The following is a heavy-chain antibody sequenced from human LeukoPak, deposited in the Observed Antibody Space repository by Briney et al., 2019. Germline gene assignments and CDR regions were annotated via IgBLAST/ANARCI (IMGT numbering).Heavy chain of an antibody. CDR2: INHSGST. CDR1: GGSFSGYY. Sequence: SETLSLTCAVYGGSFSGYYWSWIRQPPGKGLEWIGEINHSGSTNYNPSLKSRVTISVDTSKNQFSLKLNSVTAADTAVYYCASITMVREGYWGQGTLVTVSS. J-gene: IGHJ4*02. CDR3: ASITMVREGY. V-gene: IGHV4-34*01. D-gene: IGHD3-10*01.